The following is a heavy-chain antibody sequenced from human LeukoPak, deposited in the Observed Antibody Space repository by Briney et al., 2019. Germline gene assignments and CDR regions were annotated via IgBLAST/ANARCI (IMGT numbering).Heavy chain of an antibody. Sequence: SETLSLTCAVYGGSFSGYYWSWIRQPPGKGLEWIGEINHSGSTNYNPSLKSRVTISVDTSKNQFSLKLGSVTAADTAVYYCARGFRPYCSSTSCRYYYFDYWGQGTLVTVSS. J-gene: IGHJ4*02. CDR1: GGSFSGYY. V-gene: IGHV4-34*01. CDR2: INHSGST. CDR3: ARGFRPYCSSTSCRYYYFDY. D-gene: IGHD2-2*01.